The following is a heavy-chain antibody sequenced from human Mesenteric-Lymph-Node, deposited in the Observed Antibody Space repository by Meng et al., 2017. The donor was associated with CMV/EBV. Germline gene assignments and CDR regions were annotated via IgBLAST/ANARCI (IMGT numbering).Heavy chain of an antibody. CDR2: ISGSGDST. CDR1: GFTLSTYA. D-gene: IGHD5-18*01. Sequence: GESLKISCAASGFTLSTYAMSWVRQAPGKGLEWVSGISGSGDSTYYADSVKGRFTISRDNSKNTLYLQMNSLRDEDTAVYHCAKEGDGGIQLWSQKYVFDYWGQGTLVTVSS. CDR3: AKEGDGGIQLWSQKYVFDY. V-gene: IGHV3-23*01. J-gene: IGHJ4*02.